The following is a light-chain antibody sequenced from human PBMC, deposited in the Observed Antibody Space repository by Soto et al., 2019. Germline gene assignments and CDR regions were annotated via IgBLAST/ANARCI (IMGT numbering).Light chain of an antibody. CDR1: QSVSSN. CDR3: QQYNNWPRT. J-gene: IGKJ1*01. CDR2: GAS. Sequence: EIVMTQSPATLSVSPGERATLSCRASQSVSSNLAWYQQKPGQAPSLLIYGASTRATGIPARFSGSGSGTEFTLTIGSLQSEDFAVYYCQQYNNWPRTFGHGTKV. V-gene: IGKV3-15*01.